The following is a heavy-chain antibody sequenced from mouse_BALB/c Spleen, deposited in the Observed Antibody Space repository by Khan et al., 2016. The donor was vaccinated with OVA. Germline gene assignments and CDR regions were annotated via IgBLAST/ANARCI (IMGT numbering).Heavy chain of an antibody. CDR1: DYTFTDYS. Sequence: QIQLVQSGPELKKPGETVKISYKASDYTFTDYSMHWVKQAPGKGLKWMGWINTETGEPKFADDFKGRFAFSLETSASTAYLQINNLKNEDTATYFCAKGYVWYFDVWGAGTTVTVSS. CDR2: INTETGEP. D-gene: IGHD2-14*01. J-gene: IGHJ1*01. V-gene: IGHV9-2-1*01. CDR3: AKGYVWYFDV.